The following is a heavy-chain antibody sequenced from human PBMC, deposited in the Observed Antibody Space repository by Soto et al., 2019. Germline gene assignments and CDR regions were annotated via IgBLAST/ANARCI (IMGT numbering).Heavy chain of an antibody. Sequence: PSETLSLTCAVSGYSIGSGYYWGWIRQPPGKGLEWIGSISHSGSTYYNPSLTSRVTISVDTSKNQFSLKLSSVTAADTAVYYCTRDSARTYYYYSMDVWGQGTTFTVSS. CDR2: ISHSGST. J-gene: IGHJ6*02. CDR3: TRDSARTYYYYSMDV. V-gene: IGHV4-38-2*02. CDR1: GYSIGSGYY. D-gene: IGHD3-10*01.